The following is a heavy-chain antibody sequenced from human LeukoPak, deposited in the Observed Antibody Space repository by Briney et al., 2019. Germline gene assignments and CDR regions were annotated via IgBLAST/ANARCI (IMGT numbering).Heavy chain of an antibody. V-gene: IGHV4-59*01. J-gene: IGHJ4*02. CDR3: ARGNAYNWRFDF. CDR1: GGSISSYY. Sequence: PPETLSLTCSVSGGSISSYYWTWIRQTPGKGLQWIGYTHYSGSTNYNPSLKSRVSISVDTSKNQFSLKLSSVTAADTALYYCARGNAYNWRFDFWGQGTLVTVSS. CDR2: THYSGST. D-gene: IGHD1-1*01.